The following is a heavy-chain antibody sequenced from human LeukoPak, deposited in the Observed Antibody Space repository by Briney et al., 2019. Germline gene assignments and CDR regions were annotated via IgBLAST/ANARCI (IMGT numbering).Heavy chain of an antibody. Sequence: SETLSLTCTVSGGSISSYYWNWIRQPPGKGLEWIGYISYSGSTNYNPSLKSRVTISLDTSKNQFSLQLSSVTAADTAVYCCARGQYSGSWSYYFDYWGQGTLVTASS. D-gene: IGHD6-13*01. CDR2: ISYSGST. CDR1: GGSISSYY. J-gene: IGHJ4*02. V-gene: IGHV4-59*01. CDR3: ARGQYSGSWSYYFDY.